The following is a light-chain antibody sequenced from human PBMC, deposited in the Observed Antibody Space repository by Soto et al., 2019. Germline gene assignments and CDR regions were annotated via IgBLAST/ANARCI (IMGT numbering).Light chain of an antibody. J-gene: IGLJ2*01. CDR3: SSYTTSSTVV. Sequence: QSALTQPASVSGSPGQSITISCSGTRSDVGAYKYVSWYQQHPGKAPKLIIYEVSNRPSGVSNRFSGSKSVNTASLIISGLQAEDEADYYCSSYTTSSTVVFGGGTKLT. CDR2: EVS. V-gene: IGLV2-14*01. CDR1: RSDVGAYKY.